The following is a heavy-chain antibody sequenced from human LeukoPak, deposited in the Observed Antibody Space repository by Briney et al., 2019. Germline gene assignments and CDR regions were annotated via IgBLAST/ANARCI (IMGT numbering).Heavy chain of an antibody. CDR1: GFTFSSYA. CDR3: ARRSSSGAVVVVITYAFDI. Sequence: PGRSLRLSCAASGFTFSSYAMSWVSQPPGNWLELVAAISGSGGSTYYADSVKGRFTISRDNSKNTLYLQMNSLRAEDTAVYYCARRSSSGAVVVVITYAFDIWGQGTMVTVSS. D-gene: IGHD3-22*01. J-gene: IGHJ3*02. V-gene: IGHV3-23*01. CDR2: ISGSGGST.